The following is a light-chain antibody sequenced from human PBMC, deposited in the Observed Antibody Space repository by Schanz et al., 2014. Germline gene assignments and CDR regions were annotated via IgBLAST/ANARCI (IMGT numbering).Light chain of an antibody. CDR3: SSYTSSSTLVV. CDR1: SSDVGGYNR. V-gene: IGLV2-18*02. Sequence: QSVLTQPPSVSGSPGQSVTISCTGTSSDVGGYNRVLWYQQLPGTAPKLLIYTNNQRPSGVPDRFSGSKSGTSASLAITGLQAEDEADYSCSSYTSSSTLVVFGGGTKLTVL. CDR2: TNN. J-gene: IGLJ3*02.